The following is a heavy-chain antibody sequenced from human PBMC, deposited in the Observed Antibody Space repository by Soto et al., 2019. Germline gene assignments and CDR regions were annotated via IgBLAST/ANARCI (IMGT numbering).Heavy chain of an antibody. CDR2: ISGSGGST. CDR3: AKTPRFYYYYGMDV. V-gene: IGHV3-23*01. CDR1: GFTFSSYA. Sequence: SLRLSCAASGFTFSSYAMSWVRQAPGKGLEWVSAISGSGGSTYYADSVKGRFTISRDNSKNTLYLQMNSLRAEDTAVYYCAKTPRFYYYYGMDVWGQGTTVTVSS. J-gene: IGHJ6*02. D-gene: IGHD3-3*01.